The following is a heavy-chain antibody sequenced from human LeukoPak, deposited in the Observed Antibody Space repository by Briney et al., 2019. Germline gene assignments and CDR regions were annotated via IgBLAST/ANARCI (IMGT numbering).Heavy chain of an antibody. CDR3: AKFSYDSSLVLDY. CDR1: GVTFSSNA. J-gene: IGHJ4*02. Sequence: GGSLRLSCAASGVTFSSNAMSWGGQAPGKGREGVSALRFSCVRTYYPDSVKARFTISRDNSKNPLYLQMNSLRAEDTPVYYCAKFSYDSSLVLDYWVQRALPTVPS. V-gene: IGHV3-23*01. D-gene: IGHD3-22*01. CDR2: LRFSCVRT.